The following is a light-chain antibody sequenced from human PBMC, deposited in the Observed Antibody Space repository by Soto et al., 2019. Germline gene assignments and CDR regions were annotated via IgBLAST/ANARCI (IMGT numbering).Light chain of an antibody. CDR1: RSNIGAGYD. CDR2: GNT. J-gene: IGLJ1*01. CDR3: QSYDSTLSGPSFV. Sequence: QSVLTQPPSVSGAPGQRVTISCTGSRSNIGAGYDVHWYQQLPGTAPKLLIYGNTNRPSGVPDRFSASKSGTSASLAITGLQAEDEADYYCQSYDSTLSGPSFVFGTGTKVTVL. V-gene: IGLV1-40*01.